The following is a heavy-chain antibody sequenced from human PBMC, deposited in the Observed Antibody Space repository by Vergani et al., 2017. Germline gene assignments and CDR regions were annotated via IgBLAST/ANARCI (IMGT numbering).Heavy chain of an antibody. J-gene: IGHJ4*02. CDR2: ISYDGSNK. Sequence: VQLLESGGGLVQPGRSLRLSCAASGFTFSSYGMHWVRQAPGKGLEWVAVISYDGSNKYYADSVKGRFTISRDNSKNTLYLQMNSLRAEDTAVYYCARLTTGFDYWGQGTLVTVSS. D-gene: IGHD4-11*01. CDR1: GFTFSSYG. V-gene: IGHV3-30*03. CDR3: ARLTTGFDY.